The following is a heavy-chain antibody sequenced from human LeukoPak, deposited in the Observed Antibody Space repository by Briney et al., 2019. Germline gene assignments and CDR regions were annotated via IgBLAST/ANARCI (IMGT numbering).Heavy chain of an antibody. Sequence: PGGSLRLSCAASGFTVSSNYMSWVRQAPGKGLEWVSVIYSGGSTYYADSVKGRFTISRDNSKNTLYLQMNSLRAEDTAVYYCARETYYYDSSGYGSAFDIWGHGTMVTVSS. CDR3: ARETYYYDSSGYGSAFDI. J-gene: IGHJ3*02. CDR1: GFTVSSNY. D-gene: IGHD3-22*01. V-gene: IGHV3-53*01. CDR2: IYSGGST.